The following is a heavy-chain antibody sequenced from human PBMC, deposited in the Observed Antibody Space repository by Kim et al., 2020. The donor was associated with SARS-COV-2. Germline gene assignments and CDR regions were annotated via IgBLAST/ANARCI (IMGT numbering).Heavy chain of an antibody. CDR1: GFTFSSHS. CDR3: AREPGFHCNYFDY. V-gene: IGHV3-23*01. D-gene: IGHD1-1*01. Sequence: GGSLRLSCAASGFTFSSHSVNWVRQAPGKGLEWVSVIGGSGENRYYGDSVKGRFTISRDNSKNTVYLQMDSLRAEDTAVYYCAREPGFHCNYFDYWGEG. J-gene: IGHJ4*02. CDR2: IGGSGENR.